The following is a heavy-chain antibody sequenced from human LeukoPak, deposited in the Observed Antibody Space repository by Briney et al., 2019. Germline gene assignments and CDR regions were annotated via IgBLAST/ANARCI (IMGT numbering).Heavy chain of an antibody. D-gene: IGHD3-3*01. CDR2: ISWDGGST. J-gene: IGHJ4*02. Sequence: GGSLRLSCAASGFTFDDYAMHWVRQAPGKGLEWVSLISWDGGSTYYADSVKGRFTISRDNSKNSLYLQMNSLRAEDTAVYYCAGRGFGSYFDYWGQGTLVTVSS. CDR3: AGRGFGSYFDY. CDR1: GFTFDDYA. V-gene: IGHV3-43D*03.